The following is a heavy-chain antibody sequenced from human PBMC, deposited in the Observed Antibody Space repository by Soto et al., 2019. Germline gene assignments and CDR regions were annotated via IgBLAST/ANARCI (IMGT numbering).Heavy chain of an antibody. J-gene: IGHJ6*02. CDR3: VYGCAKSNYGGDDYCQHGLDV. CDR1: GYRFTGHG. Sequence: ASVKVSCKASGYRFTGHGLHWVRQAPGQGLQWMGWINPKSGATDYAQKFQGRVTMTREMSTNTAYLELSGLRSDDTADDTAVYGCAKSNYGGDDYCQHGLDVWGQGTTVTVSS. CDR2: INPKSGAT. V-gene: IGHV1-2*02. D-gene: IGHD2-21*02.